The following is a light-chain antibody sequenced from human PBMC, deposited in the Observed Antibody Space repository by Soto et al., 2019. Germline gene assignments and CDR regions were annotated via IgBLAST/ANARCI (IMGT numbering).Light chain of an antibody. CDR1: QTLSSW. V-gene: IGKV1-5*01. CDR3: QQYNSYSLT. CDR2: DVS. Sequence: DIQMTQPPSTLSASVGDRVTITCRASQTLSSWLAWYQQKPGKAPKLLIYDVSSLESGVPSRFSGSGSGTEFTLTISSLQPDDFATYYCQQYNSYSLTFGGGTKVEIK. J-gene: IGKJ4*01.